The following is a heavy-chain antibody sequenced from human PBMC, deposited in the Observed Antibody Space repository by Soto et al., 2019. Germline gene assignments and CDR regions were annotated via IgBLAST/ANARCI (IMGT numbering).Heavy chain of an antibody. CDR1: GGSISSCGYS. J-gene: IGHJ4*02. V-gene: IGHV4-30-2*01. Sequence: KTSETLSLTCAVSGGSISSCGYSWSWIRQPPGRGLEWIGYIYHSGSIYYNPSLKSRVTLSADRSKNQFSLKLSSVTAADTAVYYCASRSATVLSLTYWGPGTQVTVSS. CDR2: IYHSGSI. CDR3: ASRSATVLSLTY. D-gene: IGHD2-8*01.